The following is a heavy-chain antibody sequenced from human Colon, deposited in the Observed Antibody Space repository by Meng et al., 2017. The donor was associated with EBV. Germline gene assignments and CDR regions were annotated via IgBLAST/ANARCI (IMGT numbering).Heavy chain of an antibody. V-gene: IGHV4-30-4*01. J-gene: IGHJ5*02. Sequence: QVQLEESGPGLVQPSQTLSLTCPVSGGSISSGDYYWSWIRQPPGKGLEWIGYIYYSGSTYSNASLKSRVTISIDRSKNQFSLKLSSVTAADTAVYYCARDRKHYGERGWFDPWGQGTLVTVSS. CDR1: GGSISSGDYY. CDR3: ARDRKHYGERGWFDP. CDR2: IYYSGST. D-gene: IGHD4-17*01.